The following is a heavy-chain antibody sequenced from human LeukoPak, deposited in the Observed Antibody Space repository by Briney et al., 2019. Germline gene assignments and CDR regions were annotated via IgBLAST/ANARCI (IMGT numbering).Heavy chain of an antibody. CDR2: ISSSGSTI. Sequence: QPGGSLRLSCAASGFTFSSYEMNWVRQAPGKGLEWVSYISSSGSTIYYADSVKGRFTISRDNAKNSLYLQMNSRRAEDTAVYYCARDSRVLYYYYYGMDVWGQGTTVTVSS. CDR3: ARDSRVLYYYYYGMDV. V-gene: IGHV3-48*03. CDR1: GFTFSSYE. J-gene: IGHJ6*02. D-gene: IGHD6-6*01.